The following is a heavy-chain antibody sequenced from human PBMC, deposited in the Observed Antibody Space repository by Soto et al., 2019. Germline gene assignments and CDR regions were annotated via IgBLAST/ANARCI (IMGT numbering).Heavy chain of an antibody. Sequence: SVKVSRKASGGTFSSYAISRVRQAPGQGLEWMGGIIPIFGTANYAQKFQGRVTITADESTSTAYMELSSLRSEDTAVYYCARSYYGSGSDYYYYGMEGWGQGTTVTV. CDR2: IIPIFGTA. V-gene: IGHV1-69*13. CDR3: ARSYYGSGSDYYYYGMEG. J-gene: IGHJ6*02. D-gene: IGHD3-10*01. CDR1: GGTFSSYA.